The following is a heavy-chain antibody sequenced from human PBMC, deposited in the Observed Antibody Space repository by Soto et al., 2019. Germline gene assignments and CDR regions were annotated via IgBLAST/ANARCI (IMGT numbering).Heavy chain of an antibody. CDR1: GYAFTTYG. CDR3: TRGRYGDY. Sequence: QVHLVQSGAEVKKPGASVKVSCKGSGYAFTTYGITWVRQAPGQGLEWMGWISAHNGNTNYAQKLQGRVTVTRDTSTSTAYMELRSLRSVDTAVYYCTRGRYGDYWGQGALVTVSS. CDR2: ISAHNGNT. V-gene: IGHV1-18*01. D-gene: IGHD1-1*01. J-gene: IGHJ4*02.